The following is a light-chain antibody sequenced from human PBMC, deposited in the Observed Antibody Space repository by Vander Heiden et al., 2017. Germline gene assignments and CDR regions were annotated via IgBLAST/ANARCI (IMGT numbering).Light chain of an antibody. Sequence: EIVLTQSPGTLSLSPGERVTLSCRASQSLSINYLAWYQQKPSQAPRLLIHRASSRATGIPDRFSGSGSGTDFTLTIDRLEPEDFAVYFCQHYVTSPYTFGQGTKLEIK. J-gene: IGKJ2*01. CDR1: QSLSINY. V-gene: IGKV3-20*01. CDR3: QHYVTSPYT. CDR2: RAS.